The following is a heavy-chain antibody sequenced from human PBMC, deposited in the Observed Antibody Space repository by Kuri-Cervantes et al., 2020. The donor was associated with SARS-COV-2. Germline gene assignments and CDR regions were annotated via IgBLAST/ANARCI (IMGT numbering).Heavy chain of an antibody. CDR1: GDSISSTY. J-gene: IGHJ4*02. D-gene: IGHD6-19*01. CDR2: VHYSGTT. CDR3: ARGGWSLGC. V-gene: IGHV4-59*01. Sequence: GSLRLSCDVSGDSISSTYWSWIRQPPGRGLEWIGFVHYSGTTSYSPSLKSRVTMSVDTSKNHFSLKLSSVTTADTAVYYCARGGWSLGCWGQGTLVTVSS.